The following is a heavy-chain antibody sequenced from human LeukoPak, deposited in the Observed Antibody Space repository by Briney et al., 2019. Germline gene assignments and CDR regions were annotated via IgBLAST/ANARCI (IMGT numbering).Heavy chain of an antibody. CDR3: ARDSSGEWELPTV. Sequence: SETLSLTCTVSGGSISSGGYYWSWIRQHPGKGLEWIGYIYYSGSTYYNPSLKSRVTISVDTSKNQFSLKLSSVTAGDTAVYYCARDSSGEWELPTVWGQGTLVTVSS. CDR1: GGSISSGGYY. D-gene: IGHD1-26*01. V-gene: IGHV4-31*03. J-gene: IGHJ4*02. CDR2: IYYSGST.